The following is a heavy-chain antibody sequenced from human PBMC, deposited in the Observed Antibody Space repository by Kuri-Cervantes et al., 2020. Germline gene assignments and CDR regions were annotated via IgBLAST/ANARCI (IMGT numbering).Heavy chain of an antibody. CDR2: ISGSGVDT. J-gene: IGHJ4*02. Sequence: GGSLRLSCVVSGFTFKNYGMTWVRQAPGKGLEWVSGISGSGVDTYYADSVKGRFTISRDNSKSTLYLQMNSLRAEDTAVYYCARDSNSGSYYRFDYWGQGTLVTVSS. CDR1: GFTFKNYG. D-gene: IGHD1-26*01. CDR3: ARDSNSGSYYRFDY. V-gene: IGHV3-23*01.